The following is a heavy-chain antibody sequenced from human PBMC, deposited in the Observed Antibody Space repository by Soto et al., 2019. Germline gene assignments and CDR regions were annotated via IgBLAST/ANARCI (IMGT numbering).Heavy chain of an antibody. CDR1: GAPISGGDYH. Sequence: QVQLQESGPGLVKPSQTLSLMCTVSGAPISGGDYHWSWIRQPPGKGLEWIGYIFPSGATHYNSSLGSRITMSGETSKSHFSLKLTSVTAADTAVYFCARGSAAKRYFDLWGRGTLVTVSS. D-gene: IGHD5-18*01. CDR3: ARGSAAKRYFDL. CDR2: IFPSGAT. V-gene: IGHV4-30-4*01. J-gene: IGHJ2*01.